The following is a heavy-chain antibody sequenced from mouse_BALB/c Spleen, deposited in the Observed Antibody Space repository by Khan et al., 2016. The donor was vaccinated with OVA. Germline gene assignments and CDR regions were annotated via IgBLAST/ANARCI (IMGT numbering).Heavy chain of an antibody. CDR3: AREGACYRSDGWFAY. D-gene: IGHD2-14*01. CDR2: IIPTNDYT. Sequence: QVQLKQSETELARPGASVKMSCKASGYTFTTYTIHWVKQRPGQGLEWIGYIIPTNDYTNYNQKFKDRATLTADKSSSTAYMQLSSLTSEDSALYYCAREGACYRSDGWFAYWGQGTLVTVAA. V-gene: IGHV1-4*01. J-gene: IGHJ3*01. CDR1: GYTFTTYT.